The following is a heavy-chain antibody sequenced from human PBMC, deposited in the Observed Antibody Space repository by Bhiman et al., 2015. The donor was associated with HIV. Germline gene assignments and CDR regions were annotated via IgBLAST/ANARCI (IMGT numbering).Heavy chain of an antibody. CDR1: GFTFSSYG. Sequence: VQLVESGGGVVQPGRSLRLSCAASGFTFSSYGMHWVRQAPGKGLEWAANIKQDGSEKYYVDSVKGRFIISRDNAKNSLYLQMNSLRAEDTAVYYCARDFRSVGANDAFDIWGQGTMVTVSS. D-gene: IGHD1-26*01. J-gene: IGHJ3*02. CDR3: ARDFRSVGANDAFDI. V-gene: IGHV3-7*01. CDR2: IKQDGSEK.